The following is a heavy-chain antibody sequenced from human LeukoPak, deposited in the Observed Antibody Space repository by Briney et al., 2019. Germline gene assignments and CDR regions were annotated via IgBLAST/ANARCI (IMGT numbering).Heavy chain of an antibody. V-gene: IGHV1-2*02. D-gene: IGHD6-6*01. Sequence: ASVKVSCKTSGYSFTGYYLHWVRQAPGQGLEWMGWINANNGDTNYAQKFQGRVTMTGDTSIGTVYLELSRLRSGDTAVYYCARIPAVWVAARRVDYWGQGTPVTVSS. CDR2: INANNGDT. CDR1: GYSFTGYY. CDR3: ARIPAVWVAARRVDY. J-gene: IGHJ4*02.